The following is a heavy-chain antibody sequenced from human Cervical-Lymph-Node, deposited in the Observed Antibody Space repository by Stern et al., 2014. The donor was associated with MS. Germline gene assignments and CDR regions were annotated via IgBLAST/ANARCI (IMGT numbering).Heavy chain of an antibody. Sequence: VQLVESGAEVQKPGASVKVSCKASGYTFTKYDIHWVRRATGQGLEWMGWMNSDSGDTGFAQKFQGRVTLTRNTSITTAYLELNSLRSEDTAVYYCTRGPRTWGRGTLVTVSS. D-gene: IGHD1-7*01. J-gene: IGHJ4*02. CDR3: TRGPRT. CDR2: MNSDSGDT. CDR1: GYTFTKYD. V-gene: IGHV1-8*01.